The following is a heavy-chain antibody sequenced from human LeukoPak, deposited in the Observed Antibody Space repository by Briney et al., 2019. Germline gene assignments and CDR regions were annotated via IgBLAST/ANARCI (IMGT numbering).Heavy chain of an antibody. Sequence: ASVKVSCKPSGHTFAANWIHWVRLAPGQGLEWLGWINPNSGVTNYVQKFQARVTMTRDTSISTAYLELSRLTSDDTAVYYWGLTLTYSYGMDVWGQGTTVTVSS. CDR3: GLTLTYSYGMDV. V-gene: IGHV1-2*02. CDR1: GHTFAANW. J-gene: IGHJ6*02. D-gene: IGHD2-21*02. CDR2: INPNSGVT.